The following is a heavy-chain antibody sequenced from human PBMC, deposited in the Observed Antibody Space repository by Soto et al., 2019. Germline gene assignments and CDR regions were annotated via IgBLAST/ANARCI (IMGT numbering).Heavy chain of an antibody. CDR1: GGSISSYY. CDR3: ARGRSAVAYPYNWFDP. V-gene: IGHV4-59*01. J-gene: IGHJ5*02. CDR2: IYCSGST. D-gene: IGHD6-19*01. Sequence: SETLSLTCTVSGGSISSYYWSWIRQPPGKGLEWIGYIYCSGSTNYNPSLKSRVTISVDTSKNQFSLKLSSVTAADTAVYYCARGRSAVAYPYNWFDPWGQGTLVTVSS.